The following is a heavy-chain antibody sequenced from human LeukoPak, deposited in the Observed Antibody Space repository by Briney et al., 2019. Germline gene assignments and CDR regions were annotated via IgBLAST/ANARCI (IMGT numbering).Heavy chain of an antibody. CDR1: GYTFTSYG. CDR2: ISAYNGNT. J-gene: IGHJ5*02. V-gene: IGHV1-18*01. CDR3: ARDWSPSYDFWSGYYNNWFDP. D-gene: IGHD3-3*01. Sequence: ASVKVSCKASGYTFTSYGISWVRQAPGQGPEWMGWISAYNGNTNYAQKLQGRVTMTTDTSTSTAYMELRSLRSDDTAVYYCARDWSPSYDFWSGYYNNWFDPWGRGTLVTVSP.